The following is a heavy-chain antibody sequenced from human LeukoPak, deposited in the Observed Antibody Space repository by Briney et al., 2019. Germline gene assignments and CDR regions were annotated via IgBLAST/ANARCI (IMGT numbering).Heavy chain of an antibody. D-gene: IGHD6-19*01. CDR1: GFTLSNYD. J-gene: IGHJ5*02. V-gene: IGHV3-13*01. CDR2: IDSPGNT. Sequence: GGSLRLSCAASGFTLSNYDMNWVRQATGKGLEWVSGIDSPGNTYYPDSVKGRFTMSRESAENSLYLQMNSLRAGDTAVYYCGKAVAGTRWFDPWGQGTLVIVSS. CDR3: GKAVAGTRWFDP.